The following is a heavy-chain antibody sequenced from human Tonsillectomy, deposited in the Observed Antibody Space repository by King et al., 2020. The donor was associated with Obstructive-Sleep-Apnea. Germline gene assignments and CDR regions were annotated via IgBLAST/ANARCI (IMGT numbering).Heavy chain of an antibody. CDR3: ARATSGELFVV. D-gene: IGHD3-10*01. J-gene: IGHJ4*02. Sequence: VQLQESGPGLVKPSETLSLTCTVSGYSISSGYYWGWIRQPPGKGLEWIGSIYHSGSTYYNPSLKSRVTISVDTSKNQFSLKLSSVTAADTAVYYCARATSGELFVVWGQGTLVTVSS. CDR1: GYSISSGYY. V-gene: IGHV4-38-2*02. CDR2: IYHSGST.